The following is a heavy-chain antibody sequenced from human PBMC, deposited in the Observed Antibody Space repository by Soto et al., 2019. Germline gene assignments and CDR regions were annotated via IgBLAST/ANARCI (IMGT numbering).Heavy chain of an antibody. V-gene: IGHV4-59*08. CDR1: GGSITGDY. Sequence: PSETLSLTGTGSGGSITGDYWGWIRQPPGKGLEWIGYIYYTGTTSYNPSLKSRVTMSVEASKNQFSLNLSSMTAADTAVYYCARLGEAAFDIWGQGTVVTVSS. CDR3: ARLGEAAFDI. J-gene: IGHJ3*02. CDR2: IYYTGTT. D-gene: IGHD3-16*01.